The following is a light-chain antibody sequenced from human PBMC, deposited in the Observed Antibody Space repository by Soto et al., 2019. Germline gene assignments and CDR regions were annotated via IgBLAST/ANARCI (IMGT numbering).Light chain of an antibody. J-gene: IGKJ5*01. CDR3: QQYGSPPIT. Sequence: EIVMTQSPATLSVSPGERATLSCRASQSVSSNLAWYQQKPGQAPRLLIYDASNRATGTPDRFSGSGSGTDFTLTISRLEPEDFAVYYCQQYGSPPITFGQGTRLEIK. CDR2: DAS. CDR1: QSVSSN. V-gene: IGKV3-20*01.